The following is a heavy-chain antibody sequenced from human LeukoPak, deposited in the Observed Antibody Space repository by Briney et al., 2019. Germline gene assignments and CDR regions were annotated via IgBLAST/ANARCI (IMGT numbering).Heavy chain of an antibody. Sequence: PSETLSLTCTVSGGSISGYYWSWIRQPPGKGLEWVGYIYSSGTTNYNASLKSRVTILMDTSKKQFSLKLSSVTAADTAVYYCARELIVGATMAFDMWGQGTRVTVSS. CDR2: IYSSGTT. D-gene: IGHD1-26*01. CDR1: GGSISGYY. V-gene: IGHV4-59*13. CDR3: ARELIVGATMAFDM. J-gene: IGHJ3*02.